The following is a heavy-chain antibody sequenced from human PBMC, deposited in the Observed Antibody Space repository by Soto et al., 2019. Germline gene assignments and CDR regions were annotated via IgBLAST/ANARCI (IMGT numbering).Heavy chain of an antibody. CDR2: LKNNGSA. CDR3: ARSFCTDTSCSIFDS. J-gene: IGHJ4*01. Sequence: ASETLSLTCGVYVGPLSEYSWNWIRQSPGKGLEWIGQLKNNGSAYYNPSLRSRDNNSADTSKNQFSLKLTFVTTVDTVFFFCARSFCTDTSCSIFDSWGLGTLVTVSS. CDR1: VGPLSEYS. D-gene: IGHD2-2*01. V-gene: IGHV4-34*01.